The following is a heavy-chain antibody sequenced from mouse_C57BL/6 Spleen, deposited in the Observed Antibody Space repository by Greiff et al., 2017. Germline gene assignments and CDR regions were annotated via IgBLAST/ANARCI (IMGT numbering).Heavy chain of an antibody. CDR1: GYTFTSYW. Sequence: EVQLQQSGTVLARPGASVKMSCKTSGYTFTSYWMHWVKQRPGQGLEWLGAIYPGNSDTSYNQKFKGKAKLTAVTSASTAYMELSRLTNEDSAVYYCTRLGYSNYDAMDYWGQGTSVTVSS. CDR3: TRLGYSNYDAMDY. D-gene: IGHD2-5*01. V-gene: IGHV1-5*01. J-gene: IGHJ4*01. CDR2: IYPGNSDT.